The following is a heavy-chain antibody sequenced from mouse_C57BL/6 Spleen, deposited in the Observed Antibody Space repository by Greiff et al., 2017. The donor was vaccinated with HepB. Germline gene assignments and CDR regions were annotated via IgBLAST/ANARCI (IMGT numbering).Heavy chain of an antibody. CDR2: INPNNGGT. D-gene: IGHD1-1*01. CDR1: GYTFTDYN. CDR3: ARRHGSYYFDY. Sequence: DVKLQESGPELVKPGASVKIPCKASGYTFTDYNMDWVKQSHGKSLEWIGDINPNNGGTIYNQKFKGKATLTVDKSSSTAYMELRSLTSEDTAVYYCARRHGSYYFDYWGQGTTLTVSS. V-gene: IGHV1-18*01. J-gene: IGHJ2*01.